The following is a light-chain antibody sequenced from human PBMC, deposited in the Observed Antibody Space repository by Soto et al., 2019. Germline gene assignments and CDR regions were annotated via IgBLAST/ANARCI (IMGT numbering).Light chain of an antibody. CDR3: QQYNNWPQT. V-gene: IGKV3-15*01. CDR2: DAS. CDR1: QSVSNY. Sequence: EIVMTQSPATLSVSPGERVTLSCRASQSVSNYLAWYRQKPGQAPRLLIYDASTRATGIPVRFSGSGSGTEFTLTISSLQSEDFAEYHCQQYNNWPQTFGQGTKVDIK. J-gene: IGKJ1*01.